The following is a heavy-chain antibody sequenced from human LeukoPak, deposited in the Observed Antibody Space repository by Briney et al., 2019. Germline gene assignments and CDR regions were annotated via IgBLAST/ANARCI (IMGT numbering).Heavy chain of an antibody. V-gene: IGHV3-48*04. Sequence: GGSLRLSCAASGFTFSSYSMNWVRQAPGKGLEWVSYISSSSSTIYYADSVKGRFTISRDNAKNSLYLQMNSLRAEDTAVYYCARSGLAYCSSTSCYIFPNYYYYYMDVWGKGTTVTVSS. D-gene: IGHD2-2*01. CDR1: GFTFSSYS. CDR2: ISSSSSTI. CDR3: ARSGLAYCSSTSCYIFPNYYYYYMDV. J-gene: IGHJ6*03.